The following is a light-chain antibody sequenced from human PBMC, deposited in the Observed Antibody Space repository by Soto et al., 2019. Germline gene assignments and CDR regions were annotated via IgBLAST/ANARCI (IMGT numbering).Light chain of an antibody. CDR3: CSYAGSYTFV. CDR1: SSDVGGYNY. V-gene: IGLV2-11*01. CDR2: DVS. J-gene: IGLJ1*01. Sequence: GHRITITCTGTSSDVGGYNYVSWYQQHPGKAPKLMIYDVSKRPSGVPDRFSGSKSGNTASLTISGLQAEDEADYYCCSYAGSYTFVFGTGTK.